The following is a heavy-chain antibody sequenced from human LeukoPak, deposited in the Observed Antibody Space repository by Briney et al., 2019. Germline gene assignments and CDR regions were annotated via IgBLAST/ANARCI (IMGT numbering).Heavy chain of an antibody. V-gene: IGHV1-69*01. J-gene: IGHJ4*02. Sequence: QKFQGRVTITADESTSTAYMEFSSLRSEDTAMYYCATYCSSATCYIWGYYFDYWGQGTLVTVSS. D-gene: IGHD2-2*01. CDR3: ATYCSSATCYIWGYYFDY.